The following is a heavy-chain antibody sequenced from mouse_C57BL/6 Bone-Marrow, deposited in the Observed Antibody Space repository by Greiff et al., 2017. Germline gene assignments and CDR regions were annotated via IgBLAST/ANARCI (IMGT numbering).Heavy chain of an antibody. D-gene: IGHD2-3*01. CDR1: GYTFTSYG. CDR3: ARWGYCYYYAMDY. CDR2: IYPRSGNT. J-gene: IGHJ4*01. V-gene: IGHV1-81*01. Sequence: VQLQQSGAELARPGASVKLSCTASGYTFTSYGISWVKQRTGQGLEWIGEIYPRSGNTYYNEKFKGKATLTADKSSSTAYMELRSLTSEDSAVYFCARWGYCYYYAMDYWGQGTSVTVSS.